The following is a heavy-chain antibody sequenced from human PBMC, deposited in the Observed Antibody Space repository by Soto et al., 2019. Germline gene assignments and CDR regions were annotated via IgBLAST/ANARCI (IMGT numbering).Heavy chain of an antibody. CDR2: ISSSSSYI. CDR1: GFTFSTYT. J-gene: IGHJ4*02. D-gene: IGHD5-18*01. Sequence: GGSLTLSCAASGFTFSTYTMNWVRQAPGKGLEWVSSISSSSSYIYSADSVRGRFAISRDNAKNSLYLQMNSLRAEDTAVYYCARDRGHSYGNLDYWGQGTLVTVSS. V-gene: IGHV3-21*01. CDR3: ARDRGHSYGNLDY.